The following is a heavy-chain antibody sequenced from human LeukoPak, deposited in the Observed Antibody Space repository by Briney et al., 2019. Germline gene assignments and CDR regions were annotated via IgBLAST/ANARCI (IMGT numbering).Heavy chain of an antibody. CDR3: ARGRRGRFYDSSGYFTYYFDY. D-gene: IGHD3-22*01. V-gene: IGHV1-8*02. Sequence: ASVKVSCKASGYTFTSYGISWVRQAPGQGLEWMGWMNPNSGNTGYAQKFQGRVTMTRNTSISTAYMELSSLRSEDTAVYYCARGRRGRFYDSSGYFTYYFDYWGQGTLVTVSS. CDR2: MNPNSGNT. CDR1: GYTFTSYG. J-gene: IGHJ4*02.